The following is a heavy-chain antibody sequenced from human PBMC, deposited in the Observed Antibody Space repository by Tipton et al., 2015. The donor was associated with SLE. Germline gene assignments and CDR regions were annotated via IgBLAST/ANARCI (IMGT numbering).Heavy chain of an antibody. CDR1: GGSISSHY. CDR2: IYYSGST. CDR3: ALGVYYYYMDV. J-gene: IGHJ6*03. V-gene: IGHV4-59*08. Sequence: TLSLTCTVSGGSISSHYWSWIRQPPGKGLEWIGYIYYSGSTNYNPSLKSRVTISVDTSKNQFSLKLSSVTAADTAVYYCALGVYYYYMDVWGKGTTVTVSS. D-gene: IGHD3-16*01.